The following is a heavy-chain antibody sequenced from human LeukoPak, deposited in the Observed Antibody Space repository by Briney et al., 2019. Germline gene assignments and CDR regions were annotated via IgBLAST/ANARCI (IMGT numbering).Heavy chain of an antibody. V-gene: IGHV3-23*01. CDR1: GFTFSSYG. Sequence: GGSLRLSCAASGFTFSSYGMSWVRQAPGEGLEWVSTISGSGGSTYYADSVKGRFTISRDNSKNTLYLQMSSLRAEDTAVYYCTTTRNWYRSIDFWGQGTLVTVSS. CDR3: TTTRNWYRSIDF. D-gene: IGHD6-13*01. J-gene: IGHJ4*02. CDR2: ISGSGGST.